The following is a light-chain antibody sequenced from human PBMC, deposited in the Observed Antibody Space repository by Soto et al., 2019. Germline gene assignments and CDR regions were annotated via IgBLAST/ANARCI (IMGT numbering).Light chain of an antibody. CDR3: QSFDSRLMKEV. Sequence: QSVLTQPPSVSGAPGQRVTISCTGSNSDIGAGYDVHWYQQHLPGTAPKLLIYGNNNRPSGVPDRFSGSKSGTSASLAITGLQAEDEADYYCQSFDSRLMKEVFGTGTKVTVL. CDR1: NSDIGAGYD. V-gene: IGLV1-40*01. CDR2: GNN. J-gene: IGLJ1*01.